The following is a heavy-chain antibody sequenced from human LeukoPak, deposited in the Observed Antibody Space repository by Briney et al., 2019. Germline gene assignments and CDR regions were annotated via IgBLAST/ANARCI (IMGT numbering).Heavy chain of an antibody. CDR2: INHNGST. Sequence: SETLSLTCAVYGGSFSGYYWSWIRQPPGKGLEWIGEINHNGSTNYNPSLKSRVTISVDTSKNQFSLKLSSVTAADTAVYYCASDIVGATSAAYWGQGTLVTVSS. J-gene: IGHJ4*02. D-gene: IGHD1-26*01. CDR3: ASDIVGATSAAY. V-gene: IGHV4-34*01. CDR1: GGSFSGYY.